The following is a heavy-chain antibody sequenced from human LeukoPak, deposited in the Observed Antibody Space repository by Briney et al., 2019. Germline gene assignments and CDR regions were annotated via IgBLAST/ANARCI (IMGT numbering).Heavy chain of an antibody. CDR2: IEYDGSNK. Sequence: GGFLRLSCAASGFTFSSYGMHWVRQAPGKGLEWVTFIEYDGSNKYFADSVKGRFTISRDNSKNTLYLQMNSLRTEDTAVYYCTKDRAGYSSSSDAFDIWGQGTMVTVSS. J-gene: IGHJ3*02. D-gene: IGHD6-13*01. CDR3: TKDRAGYSSSSDAFDI. CDR1: GFTFSSYG. V-gene: IGHV3-30*02.